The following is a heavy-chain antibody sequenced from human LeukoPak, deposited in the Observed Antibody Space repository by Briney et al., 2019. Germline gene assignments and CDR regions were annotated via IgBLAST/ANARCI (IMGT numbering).Heavy chain of an antibody. Sequence: ASVKVSCKASGYTFTSYDINWVRQATGQGLEWMGWMNPNSGNTGYTQKFQGRVTMTRNTSTSTAYMELSSLRSEDTAVYYCARADYDSSGSTRKQIDYWGQGTLVTVSS. V-gene: IGHV1-8*01. CDR1: GYTFTSYD. J-gene: IGHJ4*02. CDR3: ARADYDSSGSTRKQIDY. CDR2: MNPNSGNT. D-gene: IGHD3-22*01.